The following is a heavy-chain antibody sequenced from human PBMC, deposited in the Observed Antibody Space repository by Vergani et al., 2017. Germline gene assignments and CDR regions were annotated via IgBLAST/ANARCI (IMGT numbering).Heavy chain of an antibody. V-gene: IGHV3-11*04. J-gene: IGHJ6*02. CDR3: ARGGSXSYSPYYYYYGMDV. D-gene: IGHD3-10*01. CDR2: ISSSSSTI. Sequence: QLQLQESGPGLVKPSETLSLTCTVSGGSISSSSYYWGWIRQPPGKGLEWVSYISSSSSTIYYADSVKGRFTISRDNAKNSLYLQMNSLRAEDTAVYYCARGGSXSYSPYYYYYGMDVWGQGTTVTVSS. CDR1: GGSISSSS.